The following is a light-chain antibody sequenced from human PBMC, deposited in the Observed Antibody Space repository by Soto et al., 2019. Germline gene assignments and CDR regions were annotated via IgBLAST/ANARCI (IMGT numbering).Light chain of an antibody. Sequence: DIQMTQSPSTLSASVGDRVTITCRASQSIGSWLAWYQQRVGGAPHLLINDASKLESGVPSRFSGSGSGTEFTLTISSLQPDDFATYYCQQYNTYSTFGQGTKVEI. J-gene: IGKJ1*01. CDR1: QSIGSW. CDR2: DAS. CDR3: QQYNTYST. V-gene: IGKV1-5*01.